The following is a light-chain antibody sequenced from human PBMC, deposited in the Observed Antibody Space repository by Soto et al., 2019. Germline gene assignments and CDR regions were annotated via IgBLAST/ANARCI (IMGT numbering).Light chain of an antibody. J-gene: IGKJ2*01. CDR1: QTITTL. V-gene: IGKV1-39*01. CDR3: QQTSSTPPT. CDR2: AAS. Sequence: DIQLTQSPSSLSASVGDRVTITCRASQTITTLLHWYQQTPGKAPDLLIYAASRLQSGVPSRFSGSGSGTDFALTISSLQPEDFGTYYCQQTSSTPPTFGHGTRLQIK.